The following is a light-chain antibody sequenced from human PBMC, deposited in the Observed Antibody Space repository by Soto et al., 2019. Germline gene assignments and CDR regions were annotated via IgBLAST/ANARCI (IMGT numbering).Light chain of an antibody. Sequence: EIVLTQSPATLSLSPGERVTLSCRASQSVSSYLAWYQQKPGKAPRLLMYDASNRATGIPARFSGSGSGTDFTHTISSLEPEDFAVYYCQQRSNWITFGQGTRLEIK. V-gene: IGKV3-11*01. J-gene: IGKJ5*01. CDR2: DAS. CDR1: QSVSSY. CDR3: QQRSNWIT.